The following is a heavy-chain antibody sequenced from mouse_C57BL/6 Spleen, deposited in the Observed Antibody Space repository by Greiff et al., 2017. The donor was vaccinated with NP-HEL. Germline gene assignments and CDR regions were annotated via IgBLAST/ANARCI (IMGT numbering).Heavy chain of an antibody. CDR2: IHPSDSDT. Sequence: QVQLKQPGAELVKPGASVKVSCKASGYTFTSYWMHWVKQRPGQGLEWIGRIHPSDSDTNYNQKVKGKATLTVDKSSSTAYMQLSSLTSEDSAVSYCAIEDYGSGFDYWGQGTTLTVSS. CDR3: AIEDYGSGFDY. V-gene: IGHV1-74*01. J-gene: IGHJ2*01. D-gene: IGHD1-1*01. CDR1: GYTFTSYW.